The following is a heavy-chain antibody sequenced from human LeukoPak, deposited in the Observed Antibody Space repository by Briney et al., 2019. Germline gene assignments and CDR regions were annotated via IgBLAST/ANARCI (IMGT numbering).Heavy chain of an antibody. J-gene: IGHJ2*01. CDR2: IYHSGST. Sequence: SQTLSLTCTVSGGSISSGGYYWSWIRQPPGKGLEWIGYIYHSGSTYYNPSLKSRVTISVDRSKNQFSLKLSSVTAADTAVYYCARHKAVAGPRYFDLWGRGTLVPVSS. V-gene: IGHV4-30-2*01. D-gene: IGHD6-19*01. CDR1: GGSISSGGYY. CDR3: ARHKAVAGPRYFDL.